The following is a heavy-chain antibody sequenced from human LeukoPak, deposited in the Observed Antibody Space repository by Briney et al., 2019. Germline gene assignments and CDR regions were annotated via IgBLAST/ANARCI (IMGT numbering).Heavy chain of an antibody. CDR1: GFTFSSYW. CDR2: INSDGSST. D-gene: IGHD2-15*01. Sequence: QPGGSLRLSCAASGFTFSSYWMHWVRHAPGKGLVWVSRINSDGSSTSYADSVKGRFTISRDNAKNTLYLQMNSLRAEDTAVYYCVRGVRGSGGSCYFYYWGQGTLVTVSS. V-gene: IGHV3-74*01. J-gene: IGHJ4*02. CDR3: VRGVRGSGGSCYFYY.